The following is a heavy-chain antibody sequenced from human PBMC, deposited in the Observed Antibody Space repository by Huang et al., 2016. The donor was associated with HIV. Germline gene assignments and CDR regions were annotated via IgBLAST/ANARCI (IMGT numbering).Heavy chain of an antibody. CDR2: ISYDGSNK. D-gene: IGHD1-26*01. CDR3: AKDGADEEWDIDY. V-gene: IGHV3-30*18. Sequence: VQLVESGGGVVQPGRSLRLACAASGFSFSTYGLHWVRQAPGKGLEWVAGISYDGSNKYYAHSVKGRFTSSRDTSENKVYLQMNSLRHEDTAVYYCAKDGADEEWDIDYWGQGTLVTVSS. CDR1: GFSFSTYG. J-gene: IGHJ4*02.